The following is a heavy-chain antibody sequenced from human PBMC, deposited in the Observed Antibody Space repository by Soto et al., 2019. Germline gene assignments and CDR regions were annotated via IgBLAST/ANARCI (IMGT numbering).Heavy chain of an antibody. Sequence: ASVKVSCKASGYTFTGYAMHWVRQAPGQRLEWMGWINAGNGNTKYSQKFQGRVTITRDTSASTAYMELSSLRSEDTAVYYCARDRHLSPHYYGSGSSYWFDPWGQGALVTVSS. CDR1: GYTFTGYA. CDR3: ARDRHLSPHYYGSGSSYWFDP. D-gene: IGHD3-10*01. CDR2: INAGNGNT. J-gene: IGHJ5*02. V-gene: IGHV1-3*01.